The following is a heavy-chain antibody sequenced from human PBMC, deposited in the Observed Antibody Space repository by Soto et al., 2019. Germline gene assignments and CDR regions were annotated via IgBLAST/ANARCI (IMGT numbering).Heavy chain of an antibody. V-gene: IGHV1-69*04. J-gene: IGHJ6*03. CDR1: RGTFSSYT. CDR3: ARDRGSGDYYYYMDV. CDR2: IIPILGIA. Sequence: SVKVSCKASRGTFSSYTISWVRQAPGQGLEWMGRIIPILGIANYAQKFQGRVTITADKSTSTAYMELSSLRSEDTAVYYCARDRGSGDYYYYMDVWGKGTTVTVSS. D-gene: IGHD1-26*01.